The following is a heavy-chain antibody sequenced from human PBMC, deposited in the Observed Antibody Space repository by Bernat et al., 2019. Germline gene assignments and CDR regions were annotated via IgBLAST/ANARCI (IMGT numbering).Heavy chain of an antibody. V-gene: IGHV4-39*01. J-gene: IGHJ3*02. Sequence: QLQLQESGPGLVKPSETLSLTCTVSGGSISSSSYYWGWIRQPPGKGLEWIGSIYYSGSTYYNPSLKSRVTISVDTSKNQFSLKLSSVTAADPAVYYCARRGGSYFLGAFDILGQRTMFTRSS. CDR3: ARRGGSYFLGAFDI. CDR2: IYYSGST. CDR1: GGSISSSSYY. D-gene: IGHD1-26*01.